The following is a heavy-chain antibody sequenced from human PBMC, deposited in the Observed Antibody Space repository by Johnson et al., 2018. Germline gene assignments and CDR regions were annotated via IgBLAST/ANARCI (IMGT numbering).Heavy chain of an antibody. J-gene: IGHJ4*02. CDR3: ARGWGRSVVTTYHFDH. D-gene: IGHD3-16*01. Sequence: EVQLGESGGGLVQPGGSLGPSCEASGFTFDDHAMHWVRQAPGKGLEGVSGISWNSGRLGYAASVGGRLTISRDNVKSGLYVQMNSLKPEDTAVYFGARGWGRSVVTTYHFDHWGRGTLVTVSS. V-gene: IGHV3-9*01. CDR1: GFTFDDHA. CDR2: ISWNSGRL.